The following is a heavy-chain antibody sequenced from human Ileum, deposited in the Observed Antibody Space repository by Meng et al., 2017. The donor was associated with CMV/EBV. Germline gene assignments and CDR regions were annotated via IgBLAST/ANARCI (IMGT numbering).Heavy chain of an antibody. V-gene: IGHV2-5*02. CDR2: IYWDDDN. CDR3: AHGRGWLADY. J-gene: IGHJ4*02. CDR1: GFSLITSEVG. D-gene: IGHD6-19*01. Sequence: QITLKESGPTLVKPTQTLTLTCTFSGFSLITSEVGVHWIRQPPGKALEWLALIYWDDDNRFSPSLKNRLTITEDTSKNQVVLRMTNMDPTDTATYYCAHGRGWLADYWGQGTLVTVSS.